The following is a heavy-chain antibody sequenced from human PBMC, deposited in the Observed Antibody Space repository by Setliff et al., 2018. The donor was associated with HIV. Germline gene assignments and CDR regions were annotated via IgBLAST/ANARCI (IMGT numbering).Heavy chain of an antibody. CDR1: DSGTYY. CDR3: ARAAAGNTGPFDL. CDR2: VSSRGDT. V-gene: IGHV4-4*07. J-gene: IGHJ4*01. D-gene: IGHD4-17*01. Sequence: SETLSLTCTVSDSGTYYWSWIRQPAGKGLEWIGRVSSRGDTNYNPSLKSRVTMSVDTSKNQFSLKLTSVTASDTAVYYCARAAAGNTGPFDLWGHGSPVTVSS.